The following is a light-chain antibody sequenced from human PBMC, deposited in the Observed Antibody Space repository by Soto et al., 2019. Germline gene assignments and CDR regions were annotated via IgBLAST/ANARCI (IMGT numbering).Light chain of an antibody. CDR2: DVS. CDR3: CSYAGRYTYV. J-gene: IGLJ1*01. V-gene: IGLV2-11*01. CDR1: SSDVGGYNY. Sequence: QSALTQPRSVSGSPGQSVTISRSGTSSDVGGYNYVSWYQQYPGKAPKLMIYDVSKRPSGVPDRFSGSKSGNTASLTITGLQAEDEADYYCCSYAGRYTYVFGTGTKVTVL.